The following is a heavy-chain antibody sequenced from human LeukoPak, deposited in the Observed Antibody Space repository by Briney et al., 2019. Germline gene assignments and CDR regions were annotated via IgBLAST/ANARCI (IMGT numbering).Heavy chain of an antibody. CDR3: AREGKWLQLRYFDY. CDR2: IKQDGSEA. J-gene: IGHJ4*02. CDR1: GFTFTTYW. D-gene: IGHD5-24*01. V-gene: IGHV3-7*03. Sequence: GGSLRLSCAASGFTFTTYWMTWVRQAPGKGLEWVANIKQDGSEAYYVDSVKGRFTISRDNAKNSLYLQMNSLRAEDTAVYYCAREGKWLQLRYFDYWGQGTLVTVSS.